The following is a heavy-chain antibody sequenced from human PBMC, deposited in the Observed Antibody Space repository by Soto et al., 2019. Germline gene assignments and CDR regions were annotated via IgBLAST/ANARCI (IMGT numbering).Heavy chain of an antibody. V-gene: IGHV1-8*01. D-gene: IGHD4-17*01. J-gene: IGHJ6*03. Sequence: ASVKVSCKASGYTFTSYDINWVRQATGQGLEWMGWMNPNSGNTGYAQKFQGRVTMTRNTSISTAYMELSSLRSEDTAVYYCARYPSGDFTYYYYYYMDVWGKGTTVTVSS. CDR2: MNPNSGNT. CDR3: ARYPSGDFTYYYYYYMDV. CDR1: GYTFTSYD.